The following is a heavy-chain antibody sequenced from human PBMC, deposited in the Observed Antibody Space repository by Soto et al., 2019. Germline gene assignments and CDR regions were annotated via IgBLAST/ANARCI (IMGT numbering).Heavy chain of an antibody. CDR3: ARRSLTPPEYYFDY. CDR1: GGSISSSSYY. CDR2: IYYSGST. Sequence: KPSETLSLTCTVSGGSISSSSYYWGWIRQPPGKGLEWIGSIYYSGSTYYNPSLKSRVTISVDTSKNQFSLKLSSVTAADTAVYYCARRSLTPPEYYFDYWGQGTLVTSPQ. V-gene: IGHV4-39*01. J-gene: IGHJ4*02.